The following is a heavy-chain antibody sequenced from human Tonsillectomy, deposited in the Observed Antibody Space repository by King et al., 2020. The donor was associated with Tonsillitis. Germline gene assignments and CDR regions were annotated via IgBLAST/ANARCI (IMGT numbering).Heavy chain of an antibody. D-gene: IGHD3-10*01. J-gene: IGHJ4*02. CDR3: ARSPPFDSGNYYSHYFDY. CDR2: IYYTGYT. V-gene: IGHV4-59*01. Sequence: QLQESGPGLVKPSETLSLTCTVSGGSISNYYWSWIRQPPGKGLEWIAYIYYTGYTNYNPSLKSRVTISVDTSKNQFSLRLSSMIAADTAVYYCARSPPFDSGNYYSHYFDYWGQGILVTVSS. CDR1: GGSISNYY.